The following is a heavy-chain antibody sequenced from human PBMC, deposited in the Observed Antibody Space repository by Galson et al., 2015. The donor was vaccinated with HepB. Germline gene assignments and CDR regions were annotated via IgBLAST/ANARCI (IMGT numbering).Heavy chain of an antibody. CDR1: GFTFSSYA. V-gene: IGHV3-30*04. CDR3: ARDLGATIVVVIEALDY. CDR2: ISYDGSNK. J-gene: IGHJ4*02. Sequence: SLRLSCAASGFTFSSYAMHWVRQAPGKGLEWVAVISYDGSNKYYADSVKGRFTISRDNSKNTLYLQMNSLRAEDTAVYYCARDLGATIVVVIEALDYWGQGTLVTVSS. D-gene: IGHD3-22*01.